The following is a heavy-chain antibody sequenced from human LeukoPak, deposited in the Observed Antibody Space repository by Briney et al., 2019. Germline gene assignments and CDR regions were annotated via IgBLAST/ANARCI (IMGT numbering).Heavy chain of an antibody. D-gene: IGHD3-16*01. CDR2: INSDGSTT. J-gene: IGHJ4*02. CDR1: GFTFSSYW. Sequence: GGSLRLSCVASGFTFSSYWMHWVRQARGKGLVWVSRINSDGSTTAYAHSVKGRFTISRDDAKNTLYLQMKSLRAEDTAVYYCVRGVITYEFWGQGTLVTVSS. V-gene: IGHV3-74*01. CDR3: VRGVITYEF.